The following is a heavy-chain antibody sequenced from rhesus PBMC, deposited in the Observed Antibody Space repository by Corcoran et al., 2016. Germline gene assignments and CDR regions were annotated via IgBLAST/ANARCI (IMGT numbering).Heavy chain of an antibody. CDR1: GYSISSGYG. CDR3: ARRSSYWYFDL. J-gene: IGHJ2*01. D-gene: IGHD4-29*01. CDR2: IGGSSGST. Sequence: QVQLQESGPGLVKPSETLSLTCAVSGYSISSGYGWSWIRQPPGKGVEWIGYIGGSSGSTNDNPPPMRRVTIYKAPSKNQFSLRLSSVTAADTAVYYCARRSSYWYFDLWGPGTPITISS. V-gene: IGHV4-127*01.